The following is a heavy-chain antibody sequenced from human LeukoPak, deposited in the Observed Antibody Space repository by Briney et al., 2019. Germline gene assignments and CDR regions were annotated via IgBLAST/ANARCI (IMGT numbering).Heavy chain of an antibody. CDR2: IYYSGST. CDR3: ARLAYIVVVPAAIRVGYAFDI. CDR1: GGSISSYY. Sequence: SSETLSLTCTVSGGSISSYYWGWIRQPPGKGLEWIGSIYYSGSTYYNPSLKSRVTISVDTSKNQFSLKLSSVTAADTAVYYCARLAYIVVVPAAIRVGYAFDIWGQGTMVTVSS. J-gene: IGHJ3*02. V-gene: IGHV4-39*01. D-gene: IGHD2-2*01.